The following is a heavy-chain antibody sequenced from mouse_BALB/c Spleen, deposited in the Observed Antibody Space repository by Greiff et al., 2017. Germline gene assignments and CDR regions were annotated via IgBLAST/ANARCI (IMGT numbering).Heavy chain of an antibody. Sequence: QVQLQQSGPGLVAPSQSLSITCTVSGFSLTGYGVNWVRQPPGKGLEWLGMIWGDGSTDYNSALKSRLSISKDNSKSQVFLKMNSLQTDDTARYYCARRGYYVGMDYWGQGTSVTVSS. CDR3: ARRGYYVGMDY. CDR2: IWGDGST. J-gene: IGHJ4*01. V-gene: IGHV2-6-7*01. D-gene: IGHD2-3*01. CDR1: GFSLTGYG.